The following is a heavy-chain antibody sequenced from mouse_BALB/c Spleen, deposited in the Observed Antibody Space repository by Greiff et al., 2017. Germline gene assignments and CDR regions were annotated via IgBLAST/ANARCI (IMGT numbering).Heavy chain of an antibody. D-gene: IGHD2-1*01. J-gene: IGHJ2*01. V-gene: IGHV6-6*02. CDR1: GFTFSNYW. Sequence: LQQSGGGLVQPGGSMKLSCVASGFTFSNYWMNWVRQSPEKGLEWVAEIRLKSNNYATHYAESVKGRFTISRDDSKSSVYLQMNNLRAEDTGIYYCTRDGNYPLDYWGQGTTLTVSS. CDR2: IRLKSNNYAT. CDR3: TRDGNYPLDY.